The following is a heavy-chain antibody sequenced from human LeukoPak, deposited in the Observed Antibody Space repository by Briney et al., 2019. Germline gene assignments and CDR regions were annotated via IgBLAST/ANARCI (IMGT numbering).Heavy chain of an antibody. CDR1: GGSISSGGYY. J-gene: IGHJ6*03. V-gene: IGHV4-61*08. CDR2: IYYSGST. Sequence: PSETLSLTCTVSGGSISSGGYYWSWIRQHPGKGLEWSGYIYYSGSTYYNPSLKSRVSISIDTSKNQFSLKLSSVTAADTAEYYCGRDALVGYFSYYYMDVWGKGTTVTVSS. D-gene: IGHD2-15*01. CDR3: GRDALVGYFSYYYMDV.